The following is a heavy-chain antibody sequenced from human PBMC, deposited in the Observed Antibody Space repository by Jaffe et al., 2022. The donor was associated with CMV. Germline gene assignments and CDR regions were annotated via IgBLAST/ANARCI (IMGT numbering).Heavy chain of an antibody. CDR2: INPSGGST. CDR3: ASMMTTVTEPYYMDV. V-gene: IGHV1-46*01. D-gene: IGHD4-4*01. J-gene: IGHJ6*03. CDR1: GYTFTSYY. Sequence: QVQLVQSGAEVKKPGASVKVSCKASGYTFTSYYMHWVRQAPGQGLEWMGIINPSGGSTSYAQKFQGRVTMTRDTSTSTVYMELSSLRSEDTAVYYCASMMTTVTEPYYMDVWGKGTTVTVSS.